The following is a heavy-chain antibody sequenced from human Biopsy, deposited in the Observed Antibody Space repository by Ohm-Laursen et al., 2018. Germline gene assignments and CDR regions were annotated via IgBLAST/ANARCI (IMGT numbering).Heavy chain of an antibody. CDR2: INSVGTI. CDR1: GFIFSDYY. Sequence: SLRLSCTASGFIFSDYYMSWIRQAPGKGLEWVSNINSVGTIYYADPVRGRFTISRDNAKNSLYLQMNSLRVEDTAVYYCARSVGIMAAPIDYWGQGTLVTVSS. D-gene: IGHD3-16*01. J-gene: IGHJ4*02. V-gene: IGHV3-11*01. CDR3: ARSVGIMAAPIDY.